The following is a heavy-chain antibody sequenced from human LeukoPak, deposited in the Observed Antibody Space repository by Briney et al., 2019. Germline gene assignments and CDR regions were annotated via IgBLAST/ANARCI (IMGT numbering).Heavy chain of an antibody. CDR3: ARVADIVFDY. CDR2: IYYRGTT. J-gene: IGHJ4*02. Sequence: SETLSLTCSVSGGPVNSNTYYWGWIRQPPGKGLEWIGSIYYRGTTYYNPSLKSRVTMSVDTSKNQFSLKLSSVTAADTAVYYCARVADIVFDYWGQGTLVTVSS. CDR1: GGPVNSNTYY. D-gene: IGHD3-16*02. V-gene: IGHV4-39*01.